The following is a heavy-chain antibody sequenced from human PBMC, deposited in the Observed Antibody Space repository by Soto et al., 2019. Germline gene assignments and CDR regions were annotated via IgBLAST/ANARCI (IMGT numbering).Heavy chain of an antibody. J-gene: IGHJ4*02. Sequence: QVQLVESGGGVVQPGRSLRLSCAASGFTLRSYTMYWVRQVPGKGLEWVPSTSSDGVNEYYADSVKGRFTISRDNSKNTLFVQMNSLRAEDSAMYFCARERSLAVAALGYWGQGTLVTVSS. V-gene: IGHV3-30-3*01. CDR2: TSSDGVNE. D-gene: IGHD6-19*01. CDR3: ARERSLAVAALGY. CDR1: GFTLRSYT.